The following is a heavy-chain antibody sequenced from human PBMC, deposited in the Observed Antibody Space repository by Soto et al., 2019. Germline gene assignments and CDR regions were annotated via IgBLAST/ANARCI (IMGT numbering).Heavy chain of an antibody. Sequence: TGGSLRLSCAASGFTFSSYSMNWVRQAPGKGLEWVSSISSSSSYIYYADSVKGRFTISRDNAKNSLYLQMNSLRAEDTAVYYCARDHDDYDPSERFDYWGQGTLVTVSS. V-gene: IGHV3-21*01. J-gene: IGHJ4*02. CDR3: ARDHDDYDPSERFDY. CDR2: ISSSSSYI. CDR1: GFTFSSYS. D-gene: IGHD4-17*01.